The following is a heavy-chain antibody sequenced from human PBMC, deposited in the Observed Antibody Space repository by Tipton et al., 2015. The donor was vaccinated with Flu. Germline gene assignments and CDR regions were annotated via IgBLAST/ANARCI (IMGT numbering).Heavy chain of an antibody. CDR1: GGSFSGYY. CDR3: ARQLWSRALDI. Sequence: TLSLTCAVYGGSFSGYYWSWIRQPPGKGLEWIGEINHSGSTNYNPSLKSQVTISVDTTTSQFSLKMSSVPAADTSVYYCARQLWSRALDIWGQGTMVTVSS. D-gene: IGHD3-10*01. V-gene: IGHV4-34*01. J-gene: IGHJ3*02. CDR2: INHSGST.